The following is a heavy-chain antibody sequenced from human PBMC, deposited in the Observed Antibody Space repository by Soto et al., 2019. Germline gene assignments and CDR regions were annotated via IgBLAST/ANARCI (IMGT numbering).Heavy chain of an antibody. CDR1: GFTFSSYA. D-gene: IGHD3-10*01. CDR2: ISGSGGST. CDR3: AKPLTYYYVSGSLNYYFCYLDV. V-gene: IGHV3-23*01. J-gene: IGHJ6*03. Sequence: GGSLTLSCAASGFTFSSYAMAWVRQAPGKGLEWVSVISGSGGSTSYADSVKGRFTISRDNSKNTLYLQMNSLRADDTAVYYCAKPLTYYYVSGSLNYYFCYLDVWGKGTTVTVSS.